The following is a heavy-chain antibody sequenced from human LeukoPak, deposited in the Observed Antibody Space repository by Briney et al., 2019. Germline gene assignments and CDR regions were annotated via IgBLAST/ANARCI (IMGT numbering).Heavy chain of an antibody. CDR2: IYYSGST. CDR1: GGSISSYY. V-gene: IGHV4-59*01. CDR3: ARAAMVFNWFDP. Sequence: SETLSLTCTVSGGSISSYYWSWIRQPPGKGLEWIGYIYYSGSTNYNPSLKSRVTISVDTSKNQFSLKPSSVTAADTAVYYCARAAMVFNWFDPWGQGTLVTVSS. J-gene: IGHJ5*02. D-gene: IGHD5-18*01.